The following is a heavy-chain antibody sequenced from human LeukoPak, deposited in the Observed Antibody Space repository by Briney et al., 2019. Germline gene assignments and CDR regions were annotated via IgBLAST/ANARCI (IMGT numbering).Heavy chain of an antibody. CDR3: ALRYSGSYKWFDP. Sequence: PSETLSLTCAVSGGSITNVNWWSWVRQTPERGLEWIGEIYHNGRTTYNPALESRVTISVDKSKNQFSLDLSSVTAADTAVYYCALRYSGSYKWFDPWGRGTLVTVSS. CDR1: GGSITNVNW. J-gene: IGHJ5*02. CDR2: IYHNGRT. V-gene: IGHV4-4*02. D-gene: IGHD1-26*01.